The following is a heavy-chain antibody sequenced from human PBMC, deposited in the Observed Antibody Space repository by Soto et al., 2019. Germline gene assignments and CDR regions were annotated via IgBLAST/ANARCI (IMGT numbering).Heavy chain of an antibody. V-gene: IGHV3-23*01. CDR1: GFTFSSYA. J-gene: IGHJ4*02. CDR3: AKDWYTVTTSLFDY. Sequence: GGSLRLSCAASGFTFSSYAMSWVRQAPGKGLEWVSAISGSGGSTYCADSVKGRFTISRDNSKNTLYLQMSSLRAEDTAVYYCAKDWYTVTTSLFDYWGQGTLVTVSS. D-gene: IGHD4-17*01. CDR2: ISGSGGST.